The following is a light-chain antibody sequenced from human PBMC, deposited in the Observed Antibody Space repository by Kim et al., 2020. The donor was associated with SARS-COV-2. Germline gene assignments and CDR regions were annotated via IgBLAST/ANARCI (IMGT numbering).Light chain of an antibody. J-gene: IGKJ2*01. V-gene: IGKV3-11*01. Sequence: EIGLTQSQATLSLSPGERATLSCRASQSVSSYLAWYQQKPGQAPRLLIYDASNRATGIPARFSGSGSGTDFTLTISSLEAEDFAVYYCQQRSSWLYTFGQGTNLEI. CDR3: QQRSSWLYT. CDR2: DAS. CDR1: QSVSSY.